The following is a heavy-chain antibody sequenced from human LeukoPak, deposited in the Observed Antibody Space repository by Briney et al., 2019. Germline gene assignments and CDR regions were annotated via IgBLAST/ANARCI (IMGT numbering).Heavy chain of an antibody. Sequence: ASVKVSCKASGGTFSSYAISWVRQAPGQGLEWMGGIIPIFGTANYAQKFQGRVTITTDESTSTAYMELSSLRSEDTAVYYCARDNGNTMIVVGPYAFDIWGQGTMVTVSS. V-gene: IGHV1-69*05. D-gene: IGHD3-22*01. CDR1: GGTFSSYA. CDR3: ARDNGNTMIVVGPYAFDI. CDR2: IIPIFGTA. J-gene: IGHJ3*02.